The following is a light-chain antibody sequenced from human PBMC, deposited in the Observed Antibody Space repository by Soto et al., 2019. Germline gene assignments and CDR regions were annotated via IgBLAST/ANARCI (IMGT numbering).Light chain of an antibody. CDR2: DVV. J-gene: IGLJ1*01. Sequence: QSVLTQPASVSGSPGRSITISCTGTSSDVGGFNSVSWYQLRPGTAPKLILYDVVDRPSGVSYRFSGSKSGNTASLTISGLQAADEADYFCSSYTSTMTNVFGSGTKVTV. CDR3: SSYTSTMTNV. CDR1: SSDVGGFNS. V-gene: IGLV2-14*03.